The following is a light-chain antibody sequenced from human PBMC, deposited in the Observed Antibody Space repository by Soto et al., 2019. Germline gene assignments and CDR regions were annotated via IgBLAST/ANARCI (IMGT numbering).Light chain of an antibody. V-gene: IGKV4-1*01. CDR3: QQFYSTPLT. CDR2: WAS. Sequence: DIVMTQSPDSLAVSLGERATINCKSSQSVLYSSNNKNYLAWYQQKPGQPPKLLIYWASTRESGVPDRFSGSGSGTDCTLTISSLKAEDVAVYYCQQFYSTPLTFGPGTKVDIK. J-gene: IGKJ3*01. CDR1: QSVLYSSNNKNY.